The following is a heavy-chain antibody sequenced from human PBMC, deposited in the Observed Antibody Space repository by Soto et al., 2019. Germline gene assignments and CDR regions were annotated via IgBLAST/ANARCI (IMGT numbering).Heavy chain of an antibody. D-gene: IGHD2-2*02. J-gene: IGHJ6*02. CDR2: TYYSGHP. CDR3: ASATLYWMDV. Sequence: SETLSLTCSVSCGSISRGYYYWSWIRQPPGKGLEWIGNTYYSGHPSYNPSPKIRLTISIAQSRNQFSRKLASVTAQATPVNYCASATLYWMDVWGQGTTVTVSS. CDR1: CGSISRGYYY. V-gene: IGHV4-30-4*01.